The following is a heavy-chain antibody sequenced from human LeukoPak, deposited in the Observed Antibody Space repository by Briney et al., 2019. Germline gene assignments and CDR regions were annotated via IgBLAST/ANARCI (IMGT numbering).Heavy chain of an antibody. CDR3: ARVGVWGSYRYPDY. CDR1: GYTFTGYY. J-gene: IGHJ4*02. Sequence: ASVKVSCKASGYTFTGYYMHWVRQAPGQGLEWMGWINPNSGGTNYAQKFQGRVTMTRDTSISTAYMELSRLRSYDTAVYYCARVGVWGSYRYPDYWGQGTLVTVSS. V-gene: IGHV1-2*02. CDR2: INPNSGGT. D-gene: IGHD3-16*02.